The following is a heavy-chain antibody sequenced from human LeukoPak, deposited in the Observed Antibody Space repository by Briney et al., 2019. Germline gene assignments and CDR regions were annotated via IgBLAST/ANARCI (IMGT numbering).Heavy chain of an antibody. D-gene: IGHD3-3*01. Sequence: SETLSLTCAVSGGSISSGGYSWSWIRQPPGKGLEWIGYIYHSGSTYYNPSLKSRVTISVDRSKNQFSLKLSSVTAADTAVYYCARQVYYDFWSDNSSYDYWGQGTLVTVSS. V-gene: IGHV4-30-2*01. CDR2: IYHSGST. CDR1: GGSISSGGYS. J-gene: IGHJ4*02. CDR3: ARQVYYDFWSDNSSYDY.